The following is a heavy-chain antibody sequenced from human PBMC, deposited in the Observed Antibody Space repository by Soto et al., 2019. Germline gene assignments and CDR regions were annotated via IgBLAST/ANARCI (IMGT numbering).Heavy chain of an antibody. CDR1: GFTFSSYW. D-gene: IGHD3-10*01. V-gene: IGHV3-7*03. CDR2: IKQDGSEK. Sequence: VGSLRLSCAASGFTFSSYWMSWVRQAPGKGLEWVANIKQDGSEKYYVDSVKGRFTISRDNAKNSLYLQMNSLRAEDTAVYYCARDMKGHLALVYWFDPWGQGTLVTVSS. J-gene: IGHJ5*02. CDR3: ARDMKGHLALVYWFDP.